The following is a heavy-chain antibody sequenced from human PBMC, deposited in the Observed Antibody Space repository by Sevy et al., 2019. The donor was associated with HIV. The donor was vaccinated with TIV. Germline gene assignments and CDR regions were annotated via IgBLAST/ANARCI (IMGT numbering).Heavy chain of an antibody. V-gene: IGHV1-18*04. J-gene: IGHJ4*02. CDR3: ARGRGIALAGGGYYSDY. CDR2: ISTYNGKT. Sequence: ASVKVSCMASGYTFSRSVITWVRQAPGQGLEWMGWISTYNGKTNYAQKFQDRVTMTTDTSTNTAYMELRSLRSDDTAFYCCARGRGIALAGGGYYSDYWGQGSLVTVSS. D-gene: IGHD6-19*01. CDR1: GYTFSRSV.